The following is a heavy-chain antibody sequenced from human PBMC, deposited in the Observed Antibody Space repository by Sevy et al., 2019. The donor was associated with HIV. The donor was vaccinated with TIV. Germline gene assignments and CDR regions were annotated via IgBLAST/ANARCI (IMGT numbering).Heavy chain of an antibody. Sequence: GGSLRLSCAVSRFTFSNYGMHWVRQAPGKGLEWVALISYDGSNKHYADSVKGRFTISRDNVKNTLFLDMNSLRAEDTAIYDCAKDAATYYLTYYFDFWGQGTLVTVSS. CDR3: AKDAATYYLTYYFDF. CDR1: RFTFSNYG. V-gene: IGHV3-33*05. D-gene: IGHD3-22*01. J-gene: IGHJ4*02. CDR2: ISYDGSNK.